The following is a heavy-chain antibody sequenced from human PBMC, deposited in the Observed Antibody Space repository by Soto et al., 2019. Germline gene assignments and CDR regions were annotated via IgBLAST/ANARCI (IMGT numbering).Heavy chain of an antibody. CDR2: ISGSGGST. CDR3: AKDLWVPAAIGGPKGY. D-gene: IGHD2-2*01. V-gene: IGHV3-23*01. CDR1: GFTFSSYA. J-gene: IGHJ4*02. Sequence: EVQLLESGGGLVQPGGSLRLSCAASGFTFSSYAMSWVRQAPGKGLEWVSAISGSGGSTYYADSVKGRFTISRDNSKNTLYLQMNSLRAEDTAVYYCAKDLWVPAAIGGPKGYWGQGTLVTVSS.